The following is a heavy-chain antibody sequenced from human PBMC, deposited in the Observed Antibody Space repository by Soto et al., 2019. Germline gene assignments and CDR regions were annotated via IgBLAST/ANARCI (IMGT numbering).Heavy chain of an antibody. D-gene: IGHD3-22*01. CDR3: ARTIVVVVPDNFDH. Sequence: EVQLVESGGGVVQPGGSLRLSCAASGFTIGDYWMSWVRQAPGKGLKWVANIKQDGSEKYYVDSVKGRFTISRDSAKNSLYLQMNSLRGDDTAVYYCARTIVVVVPDNFDHWGQGTLVTVSS. J-gene: IGHJ4*02. CDR2: IKQDGSEK. CDR1: GFTIGDYW. V-gene: IGHV3-7*01.